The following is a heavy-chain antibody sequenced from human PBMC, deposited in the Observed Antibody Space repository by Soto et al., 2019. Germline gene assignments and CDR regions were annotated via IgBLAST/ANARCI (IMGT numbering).Heavy chain of an antibody. J-gene: IGHJ4*02. CDR3: ATKGDSGSI. D-gene: IGHD3-22*01. Sequence: EMQVVESGGGLVQPGGSLRLSCAVSGFSFTTYWMTWVRQAPGRGLEWVANISPGGIATHYVDSVKGRFTISGDNAKNSVYLQMNSLRADDTAVYYCATKGDSGSIWGQGTLVTVSS. V-gene: IGHV3-7*01. CDR2: ISPGGIAT. CDR1: GFSFTTYW.